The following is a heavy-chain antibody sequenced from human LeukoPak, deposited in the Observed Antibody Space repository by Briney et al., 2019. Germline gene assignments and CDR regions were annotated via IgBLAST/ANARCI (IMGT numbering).Heavy chain of an antibody. CDR3: ARGPALYSGSYFPFDY. D-gene: IGHD1-26*01. CDR2: INHSGST. J-gene: IGHJ4*02. CDR1: GGSFSGYY. V-gene: IGHV4-34*01. Sequence: SETLSLTCAVYGGSFSGYYWSWIRQPPGKGLEWIGGINHSGSTNHNPSLKSRVTISVDTSKNQFSLKLSTVTAADTAVYYCARGPALYSGSYFPFDYWGQGTLVTVSS.